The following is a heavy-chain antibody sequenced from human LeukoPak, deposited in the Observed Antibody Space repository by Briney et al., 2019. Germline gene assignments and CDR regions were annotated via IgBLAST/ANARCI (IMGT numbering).Heavy chain of an antibody. CDR3: ARKQQLVRGNAFDI. Sequence: SETLSLTCAVYGGSFSGYYWSWIRQPPGKGLEWIGEINHSGSTNYNPSLKSRVTISVDTSKNQFSLKLSSVTAADTAVYYCARKQQLVRGNAFDIWGQGTMVTVSS. CDR2: INHSGST. J-gene: IGHJ3*02. V-gene: IGHV4-34*01. D-gene: IGHD6-13*01. CDR1: GGSFSGYY.